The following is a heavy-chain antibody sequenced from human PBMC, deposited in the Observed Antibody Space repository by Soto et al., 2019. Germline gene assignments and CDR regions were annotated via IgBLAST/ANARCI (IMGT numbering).Heavy chain of an antibody. CDR1: GGTFRTYA. CDR2: LLPIFGKA. J-gene: IGHJ4*02. Sequence: QVQLVQSGAEVKKPGSSVKVSCKASGGTFRTYAISWVRQAPGQGLEWMGGLLPIFGKANYAQKFQGRVSISADESTRTAYMELRRLRSEDTAVYYCARRSADNISMAHPYDYWGQGTLVTVSS. CDR3: ARRSADNISMAHPYDY. V-gene: IGHV1-69*01. D-gene: IGHD3-10*01.